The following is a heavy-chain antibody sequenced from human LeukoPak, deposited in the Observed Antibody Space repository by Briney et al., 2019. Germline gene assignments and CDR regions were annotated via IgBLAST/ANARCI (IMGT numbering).Heavy chain of an antibody. J-gene: IGHJ4*02. CDR2: ISSSSNYI. Sequence: GGSLRLSCTASGFTFTRYDMTWVRQAPGKGLEWVSSISSSSNYIYYADSVKGRFTISRGNAKNSLYLQMDSLRAEDTALYYCTRGFGNGDYLSGFWGQGTLVTVSS. D-gene: IGHD4-17*01. V-gene: IGHV3-21*01. CDR3: TRGFGNGDYLSGF. CDR1: GFTFTRYD.